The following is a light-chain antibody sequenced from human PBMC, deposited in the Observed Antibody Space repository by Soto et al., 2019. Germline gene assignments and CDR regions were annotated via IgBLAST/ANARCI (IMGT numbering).Light chain of an antibody. CDR3: QSYDSSLSVV. CDR1: SSNIGAGHD. CDR2: GNS. Sequence: QSVLTQPPSVSGAPGQRVTISCTGSSSNIGAGHDVHWYQQLPGTAPKLLIYGNSNRPSGVPDRFSGSKSGTSASLAITGLQAEHEADYYCQSYDSSLSVVFGGGTKVTVL. J-gene: IGLJ2*01. V-gene: IGLV1-40*01.